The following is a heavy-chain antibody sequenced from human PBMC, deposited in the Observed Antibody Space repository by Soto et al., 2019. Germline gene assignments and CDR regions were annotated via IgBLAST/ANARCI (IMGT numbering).Heavy chain of an antibody. CDR3: ASRRPYYDILTGYYEVLAFDI. CDR1: GGSISSSNW. J-gene: IGHJ3*02. D-gene: IGHD3-9*01. Sequence: PSETLSLTCAVSGGSISSSNWWSWVRQPPGKGLEWIGEIYHSGSTNYNPSLKSRVTISVDKSKNQFSLKLSSVTAADTAVYYCASRRPYYDILTGYYEVLAFDIWGQGTMVT. V-gene: IGHV4-4*02. CDR2: IYHSGST.